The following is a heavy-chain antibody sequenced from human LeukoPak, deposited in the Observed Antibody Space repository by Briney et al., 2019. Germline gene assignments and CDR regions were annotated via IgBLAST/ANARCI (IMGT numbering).Heavy chain of an antibody. D-gene: IGHD3-22*01. V-gene: IGHV3-30*18. CDR3: AKDDSSGYYPLFDY. Sequence: GRSLILSCAASGFTFSSYGMHWVRQAPGKGLEGVAVISYDGSNKYYADSVKGRFTISRDNSKNTLYLHMNRLSAEDTAVYYWAKDDSSGYYPLFDYWGQGTLVTVSS. J-gene: IGHJ4*02. CDR2: ISYDGSNK. CDR1: GFTFSSYG.